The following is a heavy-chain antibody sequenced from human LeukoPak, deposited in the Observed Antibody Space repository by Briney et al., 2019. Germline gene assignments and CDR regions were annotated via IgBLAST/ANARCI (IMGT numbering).Heavy chain of an antibody. J-gene: IGHJ4*02. D-gene: IGHD3-22*01. Sequence: GGSLRLSCAASGFTFSSYAMHWVRQAPGKGLEWVAVISYDGSNKYYADSVKGRFTISRDNSKNTLYLQMNSQRAEDTAVYYCARDRPYYYDSSGYYYWGQGTLVTVSS. CDR2: ISYDGSNK. CDR3: ARDRPYYYDSSGYYY. CDR1: GFTFSSYA. V-gene: IGHV3-30-3*01.